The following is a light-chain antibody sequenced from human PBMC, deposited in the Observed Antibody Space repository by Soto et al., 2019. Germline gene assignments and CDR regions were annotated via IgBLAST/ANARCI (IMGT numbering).Light chain of an antibody. V-gene: IGKV3-15*01. Sequence: EIVMTQAPATLSVSPGERATLSCRASQSVSSNLAWYQQKPGQAPRLLIYGASTRATGIPARFSGSGSGTEFTLSISSLQSEDSAVYYCQQYNKWPRTLGQGTKVEI. CDR1: QSVSSN. CDR2: GAS. CDR3: QQYNKWPRT. J-gene: IGKJ1*01.